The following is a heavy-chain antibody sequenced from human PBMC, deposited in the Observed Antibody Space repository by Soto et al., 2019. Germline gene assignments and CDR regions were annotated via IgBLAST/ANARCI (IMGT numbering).Heavy chain of an antibody. V-gene: IGHV1-18*01. J-gene: IGHJ6*02. CDR3: AREGYDAGSESYAPPRYYGMDV. CDR1: GYIFHNYG. D-gene: IGHD3-10*01. CDR2: ISDYNGNT. Sequence: QVQLVQSGAEVKKPGASVKVSCKTSGYIFHNYGISWVRQAPGQGLEWMGWISDYNGNTKYAQKFQGRVTMATDTSTRTAYMGLRSLRSDETSVYYCAREGYDAGSESYAPPRYYGMDVWGQGTTVTVSS.